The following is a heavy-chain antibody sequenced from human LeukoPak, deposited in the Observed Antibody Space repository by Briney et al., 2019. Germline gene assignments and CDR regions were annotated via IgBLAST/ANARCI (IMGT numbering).Heavy chain of an antibody. V-gene: IGHV4-39*01. CDR1: GGSISTSSYY. Sequence: SETLSLTCTVSGGSISTSSYYWGWIRQPPGKGLEWIGSIYYSGSTYYNPSLKSRVTISVDTSKNRFSLKLSFVTAADTAVYYCARHPVMTTVGHYYYYMDVWGKGTTVTVSS. CDR2: IYYSGST. CDR3: ARHPVMTTVGHYYYYMDV. J-gene: IGHJ6*03. D-gene: IGHD4-17*01.